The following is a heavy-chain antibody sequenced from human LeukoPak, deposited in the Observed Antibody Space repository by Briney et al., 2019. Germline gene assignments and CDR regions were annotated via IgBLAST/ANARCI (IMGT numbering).Heavy chain of an antibody. V-gene: IGHV3-21*01. CDR2: ISSSSSYM. CDR3: VRVVPGTGSLDY. Sequence: GGSLRLSCAASGFTFSSYSMNWVRQAPGKGLEWVSSISSSSSYMFYASSVMGRFTNSRDNAKKSLYLQMNNLRAEDTAIYYCVRVVPGTGSLDYWGQGTLVTVSS. CDR1: GFTFSSYS. J-gene: IGHJ4*02. D-gene: IGHD1-1*01.